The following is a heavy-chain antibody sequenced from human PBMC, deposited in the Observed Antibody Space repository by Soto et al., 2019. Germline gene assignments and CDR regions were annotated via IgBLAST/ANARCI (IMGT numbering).Heavy chain of an antibody. D-gene: IGHD3-10*01. CDR2: IYYSGNT. CDR3: ASEAGNHYGSGSLFGY. Sequence: QLQLQDSGSGLVKPSQTLSLTCAVSGCSMRSGDYSWSWIRQPPGKGLEWIGYIYYSGNTYYNPSLKGRVTISVDRSKNQFSLKLSSVTAAETAVYYCASEAGNHYGSGSLFGYWGQGILVTVSS. CDR1: GCSMRSGDYS. V-gene: IGHV4-30-2*01. J-gene: IGHJ4*02.